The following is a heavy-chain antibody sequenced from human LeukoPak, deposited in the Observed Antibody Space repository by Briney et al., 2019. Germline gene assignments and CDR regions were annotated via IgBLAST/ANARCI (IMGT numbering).Heavy chain of an antibody. Sequence: TGGSLRLSCAASGFTFSSFPMSWVRQAPGKGLEWLSAISGSGDSTYYADSVKGRFTIFRDNSKNTMILHVNSLRAEDTAVYYCAKKGIATSDWGQGTLVTVSS. CDR2: ISGSGDST. D-gene: IGHD6-13*01. CDR3: AKKGIATSD. CDR1: GFTFSSFP. J-gene: IGHJ1*01. V-gene: IGHV3-23*01.